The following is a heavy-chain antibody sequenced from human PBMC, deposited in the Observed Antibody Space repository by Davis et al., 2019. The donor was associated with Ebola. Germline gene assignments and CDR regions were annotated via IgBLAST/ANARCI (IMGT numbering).Heavy chain of an antibody. CDR3: ARDYGDYADAFDI. J-gene: IGHJ3*02. CDR2: INHSGST. CDR1: GGSISGYY. V-gene: IGHV4-34*01. D-gene: IGHD4-17*01. Sequence: SETLSLTCTVSGGSISGYYWSWIRQPPGKGLEWIGEINHSGSTNYNPSLKSRVTISVDTSKNQFSLKLSSVTAADTAVYYCARDYGDYADAFDIWGQGTMVTVSS.